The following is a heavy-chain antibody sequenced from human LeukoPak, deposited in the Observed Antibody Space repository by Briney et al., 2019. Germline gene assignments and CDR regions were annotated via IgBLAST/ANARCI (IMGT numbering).Heavy chain of an antibody. D-gene: IGHD6-6*01. CDR2: INHSGST. CDR1: GGSFSGYY. Sequence: SETLSLTCAVYGGSFSGYYWSWIRQPPGKGLEWIGEINHSGSTNYNPSLKSRVTISVDTSKNQFSLKLSSVTAADTAVYYCARGRIAAHLRTFDYWGQGTLVTVSS. CDR3: ARGRIAAHLRTFDY. V-gene: IGHV4-34*01. J-gene: IGHJ4*02.